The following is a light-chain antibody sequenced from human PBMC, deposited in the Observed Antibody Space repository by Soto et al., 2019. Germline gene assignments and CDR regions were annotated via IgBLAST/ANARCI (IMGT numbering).Light chain of an antibody. CDR3: QQQGT. CDR1: RSLSSSY. CDR2: DAS. Sequence: EIVLTQSPGTLSLSPGERATLSCRASRSLSSSYVVWYQQKPGQAPRLLIYDASRRATGIPDRFSGSGSATEYTLTISRLEPEDCAVYYCQQQGTFGQGTKLEIK. V-gene: IGKV3-20*01. J-gene: IGKJ2*01.